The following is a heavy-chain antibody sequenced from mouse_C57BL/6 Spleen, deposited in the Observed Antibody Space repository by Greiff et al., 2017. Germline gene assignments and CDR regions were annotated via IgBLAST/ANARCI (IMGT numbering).Heavy chain of an antibody. CDR3: ARSLYYSNYWFAY. CDR2: IKPSTGGK. D-gene: IGHD2-5*01. Sequence: EVQLQQSGPELVKPGASVKISCKASGYSFTGYYMNWVKQSPEKSLEWIGEIKPSTGGKTYNQKFKAKATLTVDKSSSTAYMQLKSLSSEDSAVYYCARSLYYSNYWFAYWGQGTLVTVSA. V-gene: IGHV1-42*01. CDR1: GYSFTGYY. J-gene: IGHJ3*01.